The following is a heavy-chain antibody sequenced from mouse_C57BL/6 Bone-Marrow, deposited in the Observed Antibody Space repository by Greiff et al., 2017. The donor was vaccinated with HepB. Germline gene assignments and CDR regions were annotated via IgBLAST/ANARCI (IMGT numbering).Heavy chain of an antibody. J-gene: IGHJ1*03. CDR2: IYPGDGDT. CDR1: GYAFSSSW. D-gene: IGHD4-1*01. V-gene: IGHV1-82*01. CDR3: ARSQRLGTREYFDV. Sequence: QVQLQQSGPELVKPGASVKISCKASGYAFSSSWMNWVKQRPGKGLEWIGRIYPGDGDTNYNGKFKGKATLTADKSSSTAYMQLSSLTSEDSAVYFCARSQRLGTREYFDVWGTGTTVTVSS.